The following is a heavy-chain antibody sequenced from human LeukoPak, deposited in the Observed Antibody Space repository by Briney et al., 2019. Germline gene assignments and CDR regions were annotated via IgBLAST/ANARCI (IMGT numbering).Heavy chain of an antibody. D-gene: IGHD2-2*01. J-gene: IGHJ4*02. Sequence: GASVKVSCKASGYIFTSYGISWGRQAPGQGLEWVGWISAYNGNTNYAQNVQDRVTLTTDTSTTTAYMELRSLRSDDTAVYYCARALPGAYYGTTTCFSDHWGQGTLVTVSS. V-gene: IGHV1-18*01. CDR3: ARALPGAYYGTTTCFSDH. CDR1: GYIFTSYG. CDR2: ISAYNGNT.